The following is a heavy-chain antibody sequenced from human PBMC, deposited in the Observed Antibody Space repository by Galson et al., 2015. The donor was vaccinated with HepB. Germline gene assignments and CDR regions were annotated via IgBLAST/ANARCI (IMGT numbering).Heavy chain of an antibody. D-gene: IGHD3-10*01. J-gene: IGHJ2*01. Sequence: SLRLSCAASGFTFSSYTMNWVRQAPGKGLESVSYISSTGTTMYYADSAKGRFTISRDNAQNSLYLQMNSLRDEETAVYYCARVYFGSGSSSAHWYFDLWGRGALVTVSS. CDR1: GFTFSSYT. V-gene: IGHV3-48*02. CDR2: ISSTGTTM. CDR3: ARVYFGSGSSSAHWYFDL.